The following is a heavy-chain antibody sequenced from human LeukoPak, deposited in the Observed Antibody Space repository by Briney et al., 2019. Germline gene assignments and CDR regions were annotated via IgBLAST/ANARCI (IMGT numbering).Heavy chain of an antibody. J-gene: IGHJ5*02. CDR3: ARGTPGRYFDWTTKTPPNGWFDP. Sequence: GASVKVSCKASGYTFTSYYMHWVRQAPGQGLEWMGIINPSGGSTSYAQKFQGRVTMTRDTSTSTVYMELSSLRSEDTAVYYCARGTPGRYFDWTTKTPPNGWFDPWGQGTLVTVSS. V-gene: IGHV1-46*01. CDR1: GYTFTSYY. CDR2: INPSGGST. D-gene: IGHD3-9*01.